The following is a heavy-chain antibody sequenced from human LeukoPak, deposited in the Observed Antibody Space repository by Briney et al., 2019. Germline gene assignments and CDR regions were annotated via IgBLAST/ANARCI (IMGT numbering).Heavy chain of an antibody. CDR1: GFTFRSSW. V-gene: IGHV3-7*01. CDR2: TNQDGSTK. D-gene: IGHD1-1*01. J-gene: IGHJ3*02. CDR3: ARDPQNGALDI. Sequence: GGSLRLSCGDSGFTFRSSWMTWVRQTPGKGLEWVALTNQDGSTKYYVDSVRGRFTISRDNAKNSLFLQINSLTAEDTAVYYCARDPQNGALDIWGQGTMVTVSS.